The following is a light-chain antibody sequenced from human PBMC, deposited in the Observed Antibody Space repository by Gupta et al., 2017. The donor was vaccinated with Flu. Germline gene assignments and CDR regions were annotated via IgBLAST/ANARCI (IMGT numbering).Light chain of an antibody. CDR3: QQTDYIPPRT. J-gene: IGKJ1*01. CDR2: NAS. CDR1: QSINTY. Sequence: DTQMTQSPSSLSASVGDRVTITCRASQSINTYLNWYKQKPGKAPNLLIENASNWESGVTSRFRGSGYGIDFSLSISRRQPDDFAPYYSQQTDYIPPRTFGQGTKVEFK. V-gene: IGKV1-39*01.